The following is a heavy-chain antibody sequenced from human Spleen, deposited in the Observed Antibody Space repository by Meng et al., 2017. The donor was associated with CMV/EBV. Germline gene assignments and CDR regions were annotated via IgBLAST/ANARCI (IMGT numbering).Heavy chain of an antibody. D-gene: IGHD2-2*01. Sequence: SETLSLTCAVYGGSFSGYYWSWIRQPPGKGLEWIGEINHSGSTNYNPSLKSRVTISVDTSKNQFSLKLSSVTAADTAVYYCARLLGYCSSTSCYQLDPWGQGTLVTVSS. V-gene: IGHV4-34*01. CDR3: ARLLGYCSSTSCYQLDP. CDR1: GGSFSGYY. CDR2: INHSGST. J-gene: IGHJ5*02.